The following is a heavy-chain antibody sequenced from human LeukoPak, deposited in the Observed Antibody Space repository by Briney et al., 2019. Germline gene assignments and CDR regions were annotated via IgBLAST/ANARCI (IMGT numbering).Heavy chain of an antibody. Sequence: GGSLRLSCAASGFTFSSYWMSWVRQAPGKGLEWVANIKQDGSEKYYVDSVKGRFTISRDNAKNSLYLQMNSLRAEDTAVYYCARDAYDYVWGSYRPGIMDVWGKGTTVTLSS. CDR2: IKQDGSEK. J-gene: IGHJ6*03. CDR3: ARDAYDYVWGSYRPGIMDV. V-gene: IGHV3-7*01. D-gene: IGHD3-16*02. CDR1: GFTFSSYW.